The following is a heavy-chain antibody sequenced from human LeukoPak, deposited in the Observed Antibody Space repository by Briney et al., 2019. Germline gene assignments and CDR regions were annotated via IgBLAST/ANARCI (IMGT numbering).Heavy chain of an antibody. CDR3: ARDPHSGSYYGGVGY. J-gene: IGHJ4*02. V-gene: IGHV3-48*01. D-gene: IGHD1-26*01. CDR2: ISSSSSTI. CDR1: GFTFSSYS. Sequence: GGSLRLSCAASGFTFSSYSMSWVRQAPGKGLEWVSYISSSSSTIYYADSVKGRFTISRDNAKNSLYLQMNSLRAEDTAVYYCARDPHSGSYYGGVGYWGQGTLVTVSS.